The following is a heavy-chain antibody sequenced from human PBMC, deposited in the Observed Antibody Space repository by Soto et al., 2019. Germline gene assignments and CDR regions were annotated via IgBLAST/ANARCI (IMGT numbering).Heavy chain of an antibody. CDR1: GYTFTGYY. Sequence: QVQLVQSGAEVKKPGASVKVSCKASGYTFTGYYMHWVRQAPGQGLEWMGWINPNSGGTNYAQKFQGWVTMTRDTSISTADMELSRLRSDDTAVYYCARVGVRGVITYYFDYWGQGTLVTVSS. CDR3: ARVGVRGVITYYFDY. J-gene: IGHJ4*02. V-gene: IGHV1-2*04. CDR2: INPNSGGT. D-gene: IGHD3-10*01.